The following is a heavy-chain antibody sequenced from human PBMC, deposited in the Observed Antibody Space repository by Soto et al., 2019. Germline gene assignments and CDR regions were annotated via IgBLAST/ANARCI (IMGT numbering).Heavy chain of an antibody. D-gene: IGHD5-12*01. CDR1: GYTFISYD. Sequence: QVQLVQSGAEVKKPGASVKVSCKASGYTFISYDINWVRQATGQGLEWMVWMNPNTGDTGYAQKFQGRVTMTRNTSINTANLELSSLRSDDTAVYFCARGDGSIFDYWGQGTLVTVSS. CDR3: ARGDGSIFDY. J-gene: IGHJ4*02. V-gene: IGHV1-8*01. CDR2: MNPNTGDT.